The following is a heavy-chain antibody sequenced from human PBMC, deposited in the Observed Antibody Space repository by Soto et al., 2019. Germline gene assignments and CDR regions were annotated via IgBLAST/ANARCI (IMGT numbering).Heavy chain of an antibody. CDR2: ISDDGVST. D-gene: IGHD2-2*01. J-gene: IGHJ4*02. V-gene: IGHV3-23*01. CDR3: ARGLVPAAKTSLNDY. CDR1: GFTFNSYS. Sequence: GGSLRLSCAACGFTFNSYSITWVRQAPWKGLEWVSTISDDGVSTYYADSVKGRFTISRDNSKKTLLLQMNSLRVEDTAVYYCARGLVPAAKTSLNDYWGQGTLVTFSS.